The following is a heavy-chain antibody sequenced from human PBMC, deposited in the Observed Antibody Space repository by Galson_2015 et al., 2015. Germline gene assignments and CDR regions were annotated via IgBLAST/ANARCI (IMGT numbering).Heavy chain of an antibody. J-gene: IGHJ4*02. D-gene: IGHD2-15*01. CDR1: GFTFSNSA. CDR3: AADGLSVGY. V-gene: IGHV1-58*02. Sequence: SVKVSCKASGFTFSNSAMQWVRQARGQRLELIGWIVVGSGNTNYAQEFQERATITRDVSTSTVYMELTRLRSEDTAVYYCAADGLSVGYWGQGSLVTVSS. CDR2: IVVGSGNT.